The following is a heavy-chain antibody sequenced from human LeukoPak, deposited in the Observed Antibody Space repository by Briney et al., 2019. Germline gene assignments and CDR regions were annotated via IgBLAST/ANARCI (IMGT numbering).Heavy chain of an antibody. J-gene: IGHJ6*03. D-gene: IGHD1-26*01. CDR1: GFTFSSYD. CDR2: IGTAGAT. Sequence: PGGSLRLSFAACGFTFSSYDMHWVRKAPGKGLEWVSAIGTAGATYYPGSVKGQFTISRENAKNSLYLQMNSLRAGDTAVYYCARDPYSGNYGNYYYYYMDVWGKGTTVTISS. CDR3: ARDPYSGNYGNYYYYYMDV. V-gene: IGHV3-13*03.